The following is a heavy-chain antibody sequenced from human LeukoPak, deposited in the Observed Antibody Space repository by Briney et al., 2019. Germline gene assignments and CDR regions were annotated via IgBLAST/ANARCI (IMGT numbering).Heavy chain of an antibody. CDR1: GYTFTTYY. J-gene: IGHJ5*02. CDR3: ARDMLAVPSNWFDP. V-gene: IGHV1-46*01. Sequence: ASVKVSCKGSGYTFTTYYMHWVRQAPGQGLEWMGVINPSGGGISYAQKFQGRVTMTRDTSTSTVYMDLRSLRSEDTAVYFCARDMLAVPSNWFDPWGQGTLVTVSS. D-gene: IGHD2-8*01. CDR2: INPSGGGI.